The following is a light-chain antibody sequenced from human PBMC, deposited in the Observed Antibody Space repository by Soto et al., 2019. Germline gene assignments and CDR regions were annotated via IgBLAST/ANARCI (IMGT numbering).Light chain of an antibody. CDR2: GAS. Sequence: EIVMTQSPATLSVSPGERATLSCRASQSVSSNLAWYQQKPGQAPRLLIYGASTRATGIPARFSGSGSGTEFTLTIXXXXXXDFAVYYCQQYXXXPLTFGG. V-gene: IGKV3-15*01. J-gene: IGKJ4*01. CDR1: QSVSSN. CDR3: QQYXXXPLT.